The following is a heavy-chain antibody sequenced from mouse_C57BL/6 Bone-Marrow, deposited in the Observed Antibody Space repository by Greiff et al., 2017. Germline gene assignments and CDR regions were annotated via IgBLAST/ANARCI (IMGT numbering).Heavy chain of an antibody. J-gene: IGHJ4*01. CDR3: ASSTYSNYRYYYAMDY. CDR2: IDPNSGGT. D-gene: IGHD2-5*01. Sequence: QVQLQQPGAELVKPGASVKLSCKASGYTFTSSWMHWVKQRPGRGLEWIGRIDPNSGGTKYNEKFKSKATLTVDKPSSTAYMQLSSLTSEDSAVYYCASSTYSNYRYYYAMDYWGQGTSITVSS. CDR1: GYTFTSSW. V-gene: IGHV1-72*01.